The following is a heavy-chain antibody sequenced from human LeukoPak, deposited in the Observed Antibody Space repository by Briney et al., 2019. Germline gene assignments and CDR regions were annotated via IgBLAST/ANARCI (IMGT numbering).Heavy chain of an antibody. J-gene: IGHJ4*02. D-gene: IGHD5-24*01. CDR1: GFTFDDYA. CDR3: AKGATRWLQPTIDY. CDR2: ISWYSGSI. Sequence: GGSLRLSCAASGFTFDDYAMHWVRQAPGKGLEWVSGISWYSGSIGYADSVKGRFTISRDNAKNSLYLQMNSLRAEDTALYYCAKGATRWLQPTIDYWGQGTLVAVSS. V-gene: IGHV3-9*01.